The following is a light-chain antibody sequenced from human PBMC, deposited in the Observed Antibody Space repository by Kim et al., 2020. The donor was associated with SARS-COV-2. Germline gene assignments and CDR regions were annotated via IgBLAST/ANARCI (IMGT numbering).Light chain of an antibody. Sequence: SPGERATLSCRASQRVSSSLAWYQQKPGQAPRLLIYGASTRATGIPARFSGSGSGTEFTLTISSLQSEDFAVYYCQQYNNWPRWTFGQGTKVDIK. V-gene: IGKV3-15*01. J-gene: IGKJ1*01. CDR3: QQYNNWPRWT. CDR2: GAS. CDR1: QRVSSS.